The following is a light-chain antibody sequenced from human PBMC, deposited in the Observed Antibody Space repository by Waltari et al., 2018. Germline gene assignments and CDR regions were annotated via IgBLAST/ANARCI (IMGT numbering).Light chain of an antibody. V-gene: IGLV2-14*01. CDR2: EVS. Sequence: QSALTQPASVSGSPGQSITISCTGTSSDVGGYNYVSWYQQHPGKAPKLMIYEVSKRPSGVSNRFSGSKSGNTASLTSSGLQAEDEADYYCSSYTSSSTLVFGGGTKLTVL. CDR1: SSDVGGYNY. CDR3: SSYTSSSTLV. J-gene: IGLJ3*02.